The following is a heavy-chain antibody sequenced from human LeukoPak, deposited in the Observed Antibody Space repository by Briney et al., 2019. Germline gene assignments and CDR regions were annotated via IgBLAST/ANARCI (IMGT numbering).Heavy chain of an antibody. Sequence: GGSLRLSCAASGFTFSSYAMSWVRQAPGKGLEWVSSISSSSSYIYYADSVKGRFTISRDNAKNSLYLQMNSLRAEDTAVYYCARHHYYGSGSYYTPYYFDYWGQGTLVTVSS. CDR3: ARHHYYGSGSYYTPYYFDY. V-gene: IGHV3-21*01. CDR1: GFTFSSYA. D-gene: IGHD3-10*01. J-gene: IGHJ4*02. CDR2: ISSSSSYI.